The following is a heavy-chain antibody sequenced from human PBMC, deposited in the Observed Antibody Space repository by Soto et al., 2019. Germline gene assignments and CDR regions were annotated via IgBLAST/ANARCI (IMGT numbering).Heavy chain of an antibody. V-gene: IGHV3-7*01. J-gene: IGHJ4*02. D-gene: IGHD4-17*01. CDR3: ATTATAPFGDISTVYYFDY. CDR2: INQGGSEV. Sequence: EVHLVESGGGVVPPGGSLSLSCVASEVTITYYWMRLVRQVPGQGLGGVAYINQGGSEVKYIDSVKGRFTISRDNAKMSVFLEMNNLRDDDAGVYYCATTATAPFGDISTVYYFDYWGLGTQVTVSS. CDR1: EVTITYYW.